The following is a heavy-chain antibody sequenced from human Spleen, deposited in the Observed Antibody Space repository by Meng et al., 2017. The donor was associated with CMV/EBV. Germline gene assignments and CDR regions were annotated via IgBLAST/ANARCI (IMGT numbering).Heavy chain of an antibody. CDR1: GYTFTGYY. CDR2: INPNSGGT. D-gene: IGHD1-26*01. Sequence: ASVKVSCKASGYTFTGYYMHWVRQAPGQGLEWMGCINPNSGGTNYAQKFQGRVTMTRDTSITTAYMEVSRLRSDDTAVYYCARGLSGNSNWFDPWGQGTLVTVS. V-gene: IGHV1-2*02. CDR3: ARGLSGNSNWFDP. J-gene: IGHJ5*02.